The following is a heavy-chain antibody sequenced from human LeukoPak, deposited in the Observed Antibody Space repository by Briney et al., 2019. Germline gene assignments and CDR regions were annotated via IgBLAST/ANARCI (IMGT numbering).Heavy chain of an antibody. CDR1: GFTFDDYA. V-gene: IGHV3-9*03. CDR2: ISWNSGSI. CDR3: AKDFSATSRDGYNHAFDI. J-gene: IGHJ3*02. Sequence: PGRSLRLSCAASGFTFDDYAMHWVRQAPGKGLEWVSGISWNSGSIGYADSVKGRFTISRDNAKNSLYLQMNSLRAEDMALYYCAKDFSATSRDGYNHAFDIWGQGTMVTVSS. D-gene: IGHD5-24*01.